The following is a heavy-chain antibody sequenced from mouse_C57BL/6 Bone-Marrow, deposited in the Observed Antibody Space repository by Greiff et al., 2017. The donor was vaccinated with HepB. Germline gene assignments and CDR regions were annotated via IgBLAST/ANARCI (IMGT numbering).Heavy chain of an antibody. CDR1: GFTFSDYY. J-gene: IGHJ2*01. D-gene: IGHD4-1*01. CDR2: ISNGGGST. Sequence: EVKLMESGGGLVQPGGSLKLSCAASGFTFSDYYMYWVRQTPEKRLEWVAYISNGGGSTYYPDTVKGRITISRDNAKNTLYLQMSRLKSEDTAMYYCARGWGLGIDYWGQGTTLTVSS. V-gene: IGHV5-12*01. CDR3: ARGWGLGIDY.